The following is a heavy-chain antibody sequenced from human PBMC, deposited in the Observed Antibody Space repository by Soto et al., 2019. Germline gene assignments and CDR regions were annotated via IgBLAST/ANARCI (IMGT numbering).Heavy chain of an antibody. CDR2: ISGSGGST. Sequence: GGSLRLSCAASGFTFSSYAMSWVRQAPGKGLEWVSAISGSGGSTYYADSVKGRFTISRDNSKNTLYLQMNSLRAEDTAVYYCAKVNYGIEDYYGMDVWGQGTTVTVSS. J-gene: IGHJ6*02. CDR3: AKVNYGIEDYYGMDV. V-gene: IGHV3-23*01. CDR1: GFTFSSYA. D-gene: IGHD4-17*01.